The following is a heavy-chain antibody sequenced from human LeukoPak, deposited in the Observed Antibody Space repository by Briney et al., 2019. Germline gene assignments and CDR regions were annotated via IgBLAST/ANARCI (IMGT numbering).Heavy chain of an antibody. CDR2: ISSSGSTI. CDR1: GFTFCEYY. D-gene: IGHD3-22*01. J-gene: IGHJ4*02. CDR3: AREDSSGYVGGY. V-gene: IGHV3-11*01. Sequence: SGGSLRLSCAASGFTFCEYYMSWMRPAPGGGVEWVSYISSSGSTIYYADSVKGRFTISRDNAKNSLYLQMNSLRAEDTAVYYCAREDSSGYVGGYWGQGTLVTVSS.